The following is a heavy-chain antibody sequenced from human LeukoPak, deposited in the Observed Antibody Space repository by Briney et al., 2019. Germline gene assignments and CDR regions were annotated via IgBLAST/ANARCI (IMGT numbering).Heavy chain of an antibody. CDR2: ISSSSSYI. J-gene: IGHJ4*02. Sequence: GGSLRLSCAASGFTFSIYSMNWVRQAPGNGLEWVSSISSSSSYIYYADSVKGRFTVSRDHAKNSLYLQMNSLRVEDTAVYYCARGPREIWFGESSYWGQGTLVTVSS. V-gene: IGHV3-21*01. D-gene: IGHD3-10*01. CDR3: ARGPREIWFGESSY. CDR1: GFTFSIYS.